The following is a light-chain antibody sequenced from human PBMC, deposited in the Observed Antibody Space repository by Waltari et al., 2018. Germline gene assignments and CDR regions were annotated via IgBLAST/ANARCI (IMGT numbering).Light chain of an antibody. CDR2: GAS. CDR1: QSISSS. J-gene: IGKJ1*01. V-gene: IGKV1-39*01. Sequence: DIQMTQSPSSLSASVGDRVTITCRASQSISSSLNWYQQKPGEAPKLLIYGASSLQSGVPSRFSGSGSGTDFSLTISRLEPDDFAVYYGQHYLRLPVTFGQGTTVEI. CDR3: QHYLRLPVT.